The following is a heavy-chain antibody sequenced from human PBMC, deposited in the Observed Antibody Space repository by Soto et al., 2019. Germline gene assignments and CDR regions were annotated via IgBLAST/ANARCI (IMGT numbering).Heavy chain of an antibody. CDR1: GYSFSSYW. Sequence: RGESLKISCKGSGYSFSSYWLGWVRQMPGKGLEWMGIIYPGDSDTRYSPSFQGQVTISADKSISTAYLQWSSLKASDTAMYYCARRGGGSPDYYYYGMDVWGQGTTVTVSS. J-gene: IGHJ6*02. D-gene: IGHD2-15*01. CDR2: IYPGDSDT. V-gene: IGHV5-51*01. CDR3: ARRGGGSPDYYYYGMDV.